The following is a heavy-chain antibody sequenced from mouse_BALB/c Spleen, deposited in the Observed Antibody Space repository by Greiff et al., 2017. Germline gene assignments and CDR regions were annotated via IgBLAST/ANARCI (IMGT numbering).Heavy chain of an antibody. CDR2: IYPGDGDT. V-gene: IGHV1-87*01. Sequence: QVQLKQSGAELARPGASVKLSCKASGYTFTSYWMQWVKQRPGQGLEWIGAIYPGDGDTRYTQKFKGKATLTADKSSSTAYMQLSSLASEDSAVYYCAREITRGYFDYWGQGTTLTVSS. J-gene: IGHJ2*01. CDR3: AREITRGYFDY. D-gene: IGHD2-4*01. CDR1: GYTFTSYW.